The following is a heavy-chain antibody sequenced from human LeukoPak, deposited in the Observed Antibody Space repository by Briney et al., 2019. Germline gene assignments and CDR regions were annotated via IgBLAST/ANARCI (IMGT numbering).Heavy chain of an antibody. Sequence: GGSLRLSCAASGFTFSSYAMHWVRQAPGKGLEWVAVISYDGSNKYYADSVKGRFTISRDNSKNTLYLQMNSLRAEDTAVYYCARDHRPIAARTHIDYWGQGTLVTVSS. D-gene: IGHD6-6*01. CDR1: GFTFSSYA. J-gene: IGHJ4*02. CDR2: ISYDGSNK. V-gene: IGHV3-30-3*01. CDR3: ARDHRPIAARTHIDY.